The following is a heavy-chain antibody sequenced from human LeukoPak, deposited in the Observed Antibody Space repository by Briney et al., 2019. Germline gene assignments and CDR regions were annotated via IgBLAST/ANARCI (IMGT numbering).Heavy chain of an antibody. Sequence: SETLSLTCAVYGGSFSGYYWSWIRQPPGKGLEWIGEINHSGSTNYNPSLKSRVTISVDTSKNQFSLKLSSVTAADTAVYYCARVRYPRVYYYMGVWGKGTTVTVSS. J-gene: IGHJ6*03. V-gene: IGHV4-34*01. D-gene: IGHD1-1*01. CDR2: INHSGST. CDR1: GGSFSGYY. CDR3: ARVRYPRVYYYMGV.